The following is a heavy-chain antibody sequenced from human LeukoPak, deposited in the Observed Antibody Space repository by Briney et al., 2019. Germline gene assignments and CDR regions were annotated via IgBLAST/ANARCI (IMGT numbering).Heavy chain of an antibody. J-gene: IGHJ6*02. V-gene: IGHV3-30-3*01. Sequence: GGSLRLSCAASGFTFSSYAMHWVRQAPGKGLEWVAVISYDGSNKYYADSVKGRFTISRDNSKNTLYLQMNSLRSDDTAVYYCAREGSGSVSPGYYHGMDVWGQGTTVTVSS. CDR1: GFTFSSYA. CDR2: ISYDGSNK. D-gene: IGHD3-10*01. CDR3: AREGSGSVSPGYYHGMDV.